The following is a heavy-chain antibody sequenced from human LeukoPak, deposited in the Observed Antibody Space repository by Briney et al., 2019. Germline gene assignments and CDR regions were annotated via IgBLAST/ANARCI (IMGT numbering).Heavy chain of an antibody. J-gene: IGHJ2*01. D-gene: IGHD5-18*01. V-gene: IGHV4-59*08. CDR3: ARKIQLWSYWHFDL. CDR2: TDDIGTL. Sequence: SETLSLTCTMSGGSISRDSWSWIRQPPGKGLELIGYTDDIGTLIYNPSLNSRASFSVDTSKNQFSLTLRSVTVADTAVYFCARKIQLWSYWHFDLWGRGTLVTVTS. CDR1: GGSISRDS.